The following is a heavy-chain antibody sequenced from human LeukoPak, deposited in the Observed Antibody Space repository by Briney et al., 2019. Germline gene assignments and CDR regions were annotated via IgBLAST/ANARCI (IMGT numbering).Heavy chain of an antibody. D-gene: IGHD3-10*02. CDR1: GYTFTSYG. Sequence: ASVKVSCKASGYTFTSYGISWVRQAPGQGLEWMGWISAYNGNTNYAQKLQGRVTMTTDTSTSTAYMGLRSLRSDDTAVYYCARATSRVSPMYYFDYWGQGTLVTVSS. CDR3: ARATSRVSPMYYFDY. J-gene: IGHJ4*02. CDR2: ISAYNGNT. V-gene: IGHV1-18*04.